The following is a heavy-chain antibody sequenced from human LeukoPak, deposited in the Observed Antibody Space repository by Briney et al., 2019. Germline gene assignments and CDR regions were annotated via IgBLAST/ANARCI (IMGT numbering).Heavy chain of an antibody. CDR2: IHHDGRI. CDR3: ARSHDHLWGNYPDY. D-gene: IGHD3-16*02. V-gene: IGHV4/OR15-8*01. Sequence: SETLSLTCDVSGGSIDSTNWWNWVRQPPGKGLEWIGEIHHDGRINYNPSLKSRVTLSVDKSKNQFSLRLNSVTAADTAMYYCARSHDHLWGNYPDYWGQGTLATVSS. J-gene: IGHJ4*02. CDR1: GGSIDSTNW.